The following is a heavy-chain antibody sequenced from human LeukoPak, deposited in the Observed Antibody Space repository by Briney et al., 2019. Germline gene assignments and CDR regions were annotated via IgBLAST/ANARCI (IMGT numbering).Heavy chain of an antibody. Sequence: PGGSLRLSCAASGFTFSSYAMSWVRQAPGKGLEWVSAISGRGGSTYYADSVKGRFTISRDNSKNTLYLQMNSLRAEDTAVYYCAKGRSSLNYFDYWGQGTLVTVSS. CDR1: GFTFSSYA. J-gene: IGHJ4*02. CDR2: ISGRGGST. V-gene: IGHV3-23*01. CDR3: AKGRSSLNYFDY.